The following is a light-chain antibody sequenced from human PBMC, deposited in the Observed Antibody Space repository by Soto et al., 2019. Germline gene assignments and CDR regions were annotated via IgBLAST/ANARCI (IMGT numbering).Light chain of an antibody. Sequence: IVLTQSPATLSLSPGERATLSCRASQSVSIKLAWYQRKPGQAPRLLIYGTSSRATGIPDRFSGSGSGTDFTLTISRLEPEDFAVYYCQQYGSSRTFGGGTKVDI. V-gene: IGKV3-20*01. CDR1: QSVSIK. CDR2: GTS. J-gene: IGKJ4*01. CDR3: QQYGSSRT.